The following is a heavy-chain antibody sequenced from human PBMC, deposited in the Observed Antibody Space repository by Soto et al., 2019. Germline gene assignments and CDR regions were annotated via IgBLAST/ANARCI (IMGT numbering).Heavy chain of an antibody. CDR1: GYTFTGYY. V-gene: IGHV1-2*02. D-gene: IGHD3-10*01. CDR3: ARGNYLRGVIRRPIDY. J-gene: IGHJ4*02. CDR2: INPNSGGT. Sequence: VASVKVSCKASGYTFTGYYMHWVRQAPGQGLEWMGWINPNSGGTNYAQKFQGRVTMTRDTSISTAYMELSRLRSDDTAVYYCARGNYLRGVIRRPIDYWGQGTLVTVSS.